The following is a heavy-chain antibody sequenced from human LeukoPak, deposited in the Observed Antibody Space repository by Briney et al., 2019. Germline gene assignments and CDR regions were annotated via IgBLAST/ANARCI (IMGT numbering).Heavy chain of an antibody. CDR1: AFTFSSYW. CDR3: ARGLEGGLVNY. D-gene: IGHD1-1*01. V-gene: IGHV3-7*01. J-gene: IGHJ4*02. CDR2: IKQDGTDK. Sequence: GGSLRLSCEASAFTFSSYWMSWVRQAPGKGLEWVANIKQDGTDKYYVESVRGRFTISRDNAKNSLYLQMNSLRAEDTAVYYCARGLEGGLVNYWGQGTLVTVSS.